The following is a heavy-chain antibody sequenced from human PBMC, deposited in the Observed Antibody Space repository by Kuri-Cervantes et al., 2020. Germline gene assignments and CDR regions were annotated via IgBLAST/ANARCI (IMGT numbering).Heavy chain of an antibody. D-gene: IGHD3-22*01. V-gene: IGHV4-34*01. CDR2: INHSGST. CDR3: ARLIPYDSSGYFDY. Sequence: SETLSLTCAVYGGSFSGYYWSWIRQPPGKGLEWIGEINHSGSTNYNPSLKSRVTISVDTSKNQFSLKLSSVTAADTAVYYCARLIPYDSSGYFDYWGQGTLVTVSS. CDR1: GGSFSGYY. J-gene: IGHJ4*02.